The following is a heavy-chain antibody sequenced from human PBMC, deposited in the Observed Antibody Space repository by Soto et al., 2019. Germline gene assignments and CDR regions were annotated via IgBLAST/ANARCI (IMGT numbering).Heavy chain of an antibody. D-gene: IGHD6-13*01. V-gene: IGHV1-18*01. Sequence: ASVKVSCTASGYTFISYGISWVRQAPGQGLEWMGGIIPASETTKHAQKFQGRVTITTDTSTSTAYMELRSLRSDDTAVYYCARDLYEQQLDYYFSGMDVWGQGTTVTASS. CDR1: GYTFISYG. J-gene: IGHJ6*02. CDR3: ARDLYEQQLDYYFSGMDV. CDR2: IIPASETT.